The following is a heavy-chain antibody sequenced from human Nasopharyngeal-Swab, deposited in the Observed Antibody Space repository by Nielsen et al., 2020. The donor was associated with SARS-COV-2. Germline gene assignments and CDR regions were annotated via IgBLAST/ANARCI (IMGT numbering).Heavy chain of an antibody. CDR3: ARAVGVDYYDSSGYYPPSWFDP. V-gene: IGHV4-30-4*01. D-gene: IGHD3-22*01. Sequence: RQAPGKGLERIGYIYYSGSTYYNPSLKSRVTISVDTSKNQFSLKLSSVTAADTAVYYCARAVGVDYYDSSGYYPPSWFDPWGQGTLVTVSS. J-gene: IGHJ5*02. CDR2: IYYSGST.